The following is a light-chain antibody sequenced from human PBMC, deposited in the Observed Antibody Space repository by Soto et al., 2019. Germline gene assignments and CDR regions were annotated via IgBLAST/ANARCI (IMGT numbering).Light chain of an antibody. CDR1: QDINNY. Sequence: DIPMTQSPSSLSASVGDRVTITCRASQDINNYLNWYQQKPGKAPNLLIYAASSLQSGVPSRFTGSGSGTDFTLTITSLQPEDFATYYCQQRYSTPPTFGQGTRVEIK. J-gene: IGKJ1*01. CDR3: QQRYSTPPT. V-gene: IGKV1-39*01. CDR2: AAS.